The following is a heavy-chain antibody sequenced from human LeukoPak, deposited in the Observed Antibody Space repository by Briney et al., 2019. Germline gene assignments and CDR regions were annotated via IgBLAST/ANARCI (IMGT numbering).Heavy chain of an antibody. CDR1: GGSISSYY. CDR2: IYYSGST. Sequence: PSETLSLTCTVSGGSISSYYWSWIRQPPGKGLEWIGYIYYSGSTNYNPSLKSRVTISVDTSKNQFSLKLTSVTAADTAVYYCARAHFRGYDILTGAAFDYWGQGTLVTVSS. V-gene: IGHV4-59*12. CDR3: ARAHFRGYDILTGAAFDY. J-gene: IGHJ4*02. D-gene: IGHD3-9*01.